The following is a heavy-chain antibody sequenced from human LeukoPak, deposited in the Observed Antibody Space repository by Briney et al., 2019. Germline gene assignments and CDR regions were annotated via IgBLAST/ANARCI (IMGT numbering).Heavy chain of an antibody. Sequence: GGSLRLSCAASGFTVSSNYMSWVRQAPGKRLEWVSTISGSGNYTYYADSVKGRFSISRDNSKNTLYLQMNSLRAEDTAVYYCAKDLGALDTVVFFDSWGQGALLTVSS. CDR1: GFTVSSNY. CDR3: AKDLGALDTVVFFDS. V-gene: IGHV3-23*01. J-gene: IGHJ4*02. CDR2: ISGSGNYT. D-gene: IGHD5-18*01.